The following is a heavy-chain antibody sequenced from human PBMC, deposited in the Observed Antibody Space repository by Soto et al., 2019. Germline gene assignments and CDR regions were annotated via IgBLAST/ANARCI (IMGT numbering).Heavy chain of an antibody. CDR3: TTDFRFFDIVVVVAATGIFDY. V-gene: IGHV3-15*01. Sequence: PGGSLRLSCAASGFTFSNAWMSWVRQAPGKGLEWVGRIKSKTDGGTTDYAAPVKGRFTISRDDSKNTLYLQMNSLKTEDTAVYYCTTDFRFFDIVVVVAATGIFDYWGQGTLVTVSS. J-gene: IGHJ4*02. D-gene: IGHD2-15*01. CDR2: IKSKTDGGTT. CDR1: GFTFSNAW.